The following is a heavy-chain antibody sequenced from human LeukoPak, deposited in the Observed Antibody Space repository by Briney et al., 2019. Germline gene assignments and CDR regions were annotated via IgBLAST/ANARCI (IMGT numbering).Heavy chain of an antibody. CDR2: IYYSGST. V-gene: IGHV4-59*01. CDR1: GGSISSYY. CDR3: AREIRDGYNSAYFDY. J-gene: IGHJ4*02. D-gene: IGHD5-24*01. Sequence: SGTLSLTCTVSGGSISSYYWSWIRQPPGKGLEWIGYIYYSGSTNYNPSLKSRVTISVDTSKNQFSLKLSSVTAADTAVYYCAREIRDGYNSAYFDYWGQGTLVTVSS.